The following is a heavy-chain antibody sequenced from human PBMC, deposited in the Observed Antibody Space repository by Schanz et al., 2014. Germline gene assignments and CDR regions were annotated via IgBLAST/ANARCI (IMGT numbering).Heavy chain of an antibody. CDR3: ATLDYADSVS. V-gene: IGHV1-3*01. J-gene: IGHJ5*02. CDR1: GYSFISHA. Sequence: QVQLVQSGAEVKKPGASVKVSCKASGYSFISHAIHWVRQAPGQRLEWMGWINAANGNTKYSHRFQGRVTITADKSTTTAYMELNSLNSDDTAVYYCATLDYADSVSWGQGTLVTVSS. CDR2: INAANGNT. D-gene: IGHD4-17*01.